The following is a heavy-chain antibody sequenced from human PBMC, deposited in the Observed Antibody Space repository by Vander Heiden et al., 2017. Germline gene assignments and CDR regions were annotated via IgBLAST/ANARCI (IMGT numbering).Heavy chain of an antibody. Sequence: QVQLHQWGAGLLKPSETMSLTCAGYGGAFSSYNWRWIGQPPWKGLKWIGEINHSGATTDNPSLKSRVTISGDTSKSQFSLKLSSVTAADTAVYYCARRITIFGTGSGWFDPWGQGTLVTVSS. J-gene: IGHJ5*02. V-gene: IGHV4-34*01. CDR1: GGAFSSYN. D-gene: IGHD3-3*01. CDR3: ARRITIFGTGSGWFDP. CDR2: INHSGAT.